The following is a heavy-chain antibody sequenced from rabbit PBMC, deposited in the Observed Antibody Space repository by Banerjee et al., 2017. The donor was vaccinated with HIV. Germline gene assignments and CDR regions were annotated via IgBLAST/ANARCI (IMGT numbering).Heavy chain of an antibody. D-gene: IGHD8-1*01. CDR1: GFSFSNKYV. J-gene: IGHJ5*01. Sequence: QQQLEESGGGLVKPEGSLTLSCTASGFSFSNKYVMCWVRQAPGKGLEWIACINTSTGNTVYASWAKGRFTISKTSSTTVTLQMTSLTVADTATYFCARDSSYVGANWLDLWGQGTLVTVS. CDR3: ARDSSYVGANWLDL. CDR2: INTSTGNT. V-gene: IGHV1S45*01.